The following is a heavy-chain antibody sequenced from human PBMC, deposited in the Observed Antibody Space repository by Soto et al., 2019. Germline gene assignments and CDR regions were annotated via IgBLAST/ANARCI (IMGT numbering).Heavy chain of an antibody. CDR3: ARDFVGYGPNY. Sequence: PGGSLRLSCAASGFTFSSYAMSWVRQAPGKGLEWVSAISGSGGSTSYADSVKGRFTISRDNAKNTLYLQMNSLRAEDTAVYYCARDFVGYGPNYWGQGTLVTVSS. CDR1: GFTFSSYA. V-gene: IGHV3-23*01. CDR2: ISGSGGST. D-gene: IGHD5-18*01. J-gene: IGHJ4*02.